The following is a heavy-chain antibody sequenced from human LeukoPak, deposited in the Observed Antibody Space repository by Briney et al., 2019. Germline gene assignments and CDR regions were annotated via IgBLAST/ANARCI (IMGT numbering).Heavy chain of an antibody. Sequence: GGSLRLSCAASGFTVSSSYMSWVRQAPGKGLEWISVIYSGGATYYADSVKGRFTISRDNSKNTLYLQMNSLRAEDTAVYCCARGLGAAAGDTSVDYWGQGTLVTVSS. V-gene: IGHV3-66*01. J-gene: IGHJ4*02. CDR1: GFTVSSSY. D-gene: IGHD6-13*01. CDR2: IYSGGAT. CDR3: ARGLGAAAGDTSVDY.